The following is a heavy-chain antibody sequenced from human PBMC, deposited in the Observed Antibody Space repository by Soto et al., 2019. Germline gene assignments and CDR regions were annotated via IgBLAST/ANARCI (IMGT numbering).Heavy chain of an antibody. CDR1: GFTFSSYG. Sequence: GGSLRLSCASSGFTFSSYGMHWVRQAPGKGLEWVAVIWYDGSNKYYADSVKGRFTISRDNSKNTLYLQMNSLRAEDTAVYYWAREILRIQLWSETIYYYYYGMDVWGQGTTVTVSS. CDR3: AREILRIQLWSETIYYYYYGMDV. CDR2: IWYDGSNK. J-gene: IGHJ6*02. D-gene: IGHD5-18*01. V-gene: IGHV3-33*01.